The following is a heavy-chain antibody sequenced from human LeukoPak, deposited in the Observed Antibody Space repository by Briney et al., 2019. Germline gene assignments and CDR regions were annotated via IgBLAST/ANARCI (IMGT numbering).Heavy chain of an antibody. Sequence: GGSLRLSCAASAFTFSSYAMSCVRHPPRKWLEWVSSISGSGGSTYYADSVKGRFTISRDNSKNTLYLQMNSLRAEDTAVYYCAQTAMVKIFDYWGQGTLVTVSS. V-gene: IGHV3-23*01. CDR2: ISGSGGST. D-gene: IGHD5-18*01. J-gene: IGHJ4*02. CDR3: AQTAMVKIFDY. CDR1: AFTFSSYA.